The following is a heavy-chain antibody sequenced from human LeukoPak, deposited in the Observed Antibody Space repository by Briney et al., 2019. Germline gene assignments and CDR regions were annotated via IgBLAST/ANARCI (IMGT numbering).Heavy chain of an antibody. Sequence: SETLSLTCTVSGYSISSGFYWGWIRQPPGKGLEWIGSMFHSGTTYYNPSLKSRITLSVDMSKNHFSLELTSVTAADTAVYYCARGTGFGEPVDYWGQGTLVTVSS. CDR1: GYSISSGFY. CDR2: MFHSGTT. CDR3: ARGTGFGEPVDY. V-gene: IGHV4-38-2*02. D-gene: IGHD3-10*01. J-gene: IGHJ4*02.